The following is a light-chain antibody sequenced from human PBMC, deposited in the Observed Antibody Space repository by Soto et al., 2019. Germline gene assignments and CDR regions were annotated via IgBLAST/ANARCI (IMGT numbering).Light chain of an antibody. Sequence: ESVLTQSPGTLSLSPGERATLSCRASQSVSSNYLAWYQQTPGQAPRLLIYGASTRASGIPDRFSGSGSGTDFTLTIRRLEPEDSAVYYCQQYGSSPTWTFGQGTKVEI. V-gene: IGKV3-20*01. CDR3: QQYGSSPTWT. CDR1: QSVSSNY. CDR2: GAS. J-gene: IGKJ1*01.